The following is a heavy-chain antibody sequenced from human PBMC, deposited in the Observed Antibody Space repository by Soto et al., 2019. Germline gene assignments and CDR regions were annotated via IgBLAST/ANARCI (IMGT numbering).Heavy chain of an antibody. D-gene: IGHD4-17*01. CDR3: ARDSTGWPPDGVDS. J-gene: IGHJ4*02. V-gene: IGHV1-18*01. CDR1: GFTFTSYA. Sequence: QVHLVQSGAEVKMPGASVKVSCKASGFTFTSYAFTWVRQAPGQGLEWMGWISAYNGNTNYARNFRGRVTMTTDSPTSTVYMELGILTSDDTAVSFCARDSTGWPPDGVDSWGQGTLVSVSA. CDR2: ISAYNGNT.